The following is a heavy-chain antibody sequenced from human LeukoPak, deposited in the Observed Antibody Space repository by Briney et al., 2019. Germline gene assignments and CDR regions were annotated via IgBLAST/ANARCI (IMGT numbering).Heavy chain of an antibody. J-gene: IGHJ4*02. V-gene: IGHV1-2*02. CDR2: INPNSGGT. CDR3: ARSTSSRYSSGWRGFDH. CDR1: GYTFTGCY. D-gene: IGHD6-19*01. Sequence: GASVKVSCKASGYTFTGCYMHWVRQAPGQGLEWMGWINPNSGGTNYAQKFQGRVTMTRDTSISTAYMELSRLRSDDTAVYYCARSTSSRYSSGWRGFDHWGQGTLVTVSS.